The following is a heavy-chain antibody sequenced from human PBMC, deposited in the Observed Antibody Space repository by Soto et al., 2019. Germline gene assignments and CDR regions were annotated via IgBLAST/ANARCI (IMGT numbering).Heavy chain of an antibody. CDR1: GYTFTSYG. Sequence: QVQLVQSGAEVKKPGASVKVSCKASGYTFTSYGISWVRQAPGQGLEWMGWLSAYNGNTNYAQKLQGRLTMTTDTSTSTVYMELRSLRSDDTAVYYCARQPDCSGGSCYGWFDPWGQGTLVTVSS. V-gene: IGHV1-18*01. CDR2: LSAYNGNT. CDR3: ARQPDCSGGSCYGWFDP. J-gene: IGHJ5*02. D-gene: IGHD2-15*01.